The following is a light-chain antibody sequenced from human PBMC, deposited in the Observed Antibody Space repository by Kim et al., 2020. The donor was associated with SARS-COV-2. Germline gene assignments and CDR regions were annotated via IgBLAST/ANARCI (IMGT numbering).Light chain of an antibody. CDR1: SSPY. CDR2: GAS. CDR3: QQYGSSVVT. J-gene: IGKJ2*01. V-gene: IGKV3-20*01. Sequence: SSPYFAWSQQNPGQAPRLLIYGASSRATGIPDRFSGSGSGTVFSLTISRLEPEDFAVYYCQQYGSSVVTFGQGTKLEI.